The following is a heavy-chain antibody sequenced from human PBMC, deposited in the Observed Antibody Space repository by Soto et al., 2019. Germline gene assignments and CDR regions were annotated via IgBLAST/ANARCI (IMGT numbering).Heavy chain of an antibody. D-gene: IGHD4-17*01. CDR3: ARDAFGDYGQQYFQH. Sequence: EVQLVESGGGLVQPGGSLRLSCAASGFTVSSNYMSWVRQAPGKGLEWVSVIYSGGSTSYADSVKGRFTISRDYSNNTLYLHVNSLRAEDTAMYYCARDAFGDYGQQYFQHWGQGTLVTVSS. J-gene: IGHJ1*01. CDR2: IYSGGST. CDR1: GFTVSSNY. V-gene: IGHV3-66*01.